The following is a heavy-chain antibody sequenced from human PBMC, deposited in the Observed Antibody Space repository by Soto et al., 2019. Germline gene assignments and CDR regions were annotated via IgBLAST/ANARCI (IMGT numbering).Heavy chain of an antibody. CDR1: GFAFSTFI. CDR2: ISHSGGIT. D-gene: IGHD3-10*01. CDR3: AKDNYYSGSVSLTS. Sequence: GGSLRLSCAASGFAFSTFIMSWVRQAPGKGPEWVSGISHSGGITYADSVKGRFTISRDDSKNTLYLQMNSLRAEDTAIYYCAKDNYYSGSVSLTSWGQGTQVTVPS. V-gene: IGHV3-23*01. J-gene: IGHJ4*02.